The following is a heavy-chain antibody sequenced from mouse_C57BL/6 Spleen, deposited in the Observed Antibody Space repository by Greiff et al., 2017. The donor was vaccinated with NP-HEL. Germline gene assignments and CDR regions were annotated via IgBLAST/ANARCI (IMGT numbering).Heavy chain of an antibody. Sequence: VQLQQSGAELVKPGASVKLSCKASGYTFTSYWMHWVKQRPGQGLEWIGMIHPNSGSTNYNEKFKSKATLTVDKSSSTAYMQLSSLTSEDSAVYYCARITTVVATPYYFDYWGQGTTLTVSS. J-gene: IGHJ2*01. V-gene: IGHV1-64*01. CDR1: GYTFTSYW. D-gene: IGHD1-1*01. CDR2: IHPNSGST. CDR3: ARITTVVATPYYFDY.